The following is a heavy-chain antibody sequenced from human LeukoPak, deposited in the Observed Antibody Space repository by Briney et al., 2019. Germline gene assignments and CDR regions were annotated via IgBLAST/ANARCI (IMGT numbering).Heavy chain of an antibody. CDR3: ARDPNAFDI. CDR1: GYTFTGYY. Sequence: ASMKVSCKASGYTFTGYYIHWVRQAPGQGLEWMGWINPNSGGTNYAQKFQGRVTLTRDTSINTAYMDLSRLTSDDTAVYYCARDPNAFDIWGQGTMVTVSS. V-gene: IGHV1-2*02. CDR2: INPNSGGT. J-gene: IGHJ3*02.